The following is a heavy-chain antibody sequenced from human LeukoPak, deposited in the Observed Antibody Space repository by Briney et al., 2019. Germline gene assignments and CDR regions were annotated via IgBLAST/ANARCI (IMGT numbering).Heavy chain of an antibody. D-gene: IGHD3-22*01. CDR1: GYTFTSYG. CDR3: ARDSPYDSSGYYYGS. Sequence: ASVKVSCKASGYTFTSYGISWVRQAPGQGLEWMGWISAYNGNTNYAQMLQGRVTMTTDTSTSTAYMELRSLRSDDTAVYYCARDSPYDSSGYYYGSWGQGTLVTVSS. CDR2: ISAYNGNT. V-gene: IGHV1-18*01. J-gene: IGHJ4*02.